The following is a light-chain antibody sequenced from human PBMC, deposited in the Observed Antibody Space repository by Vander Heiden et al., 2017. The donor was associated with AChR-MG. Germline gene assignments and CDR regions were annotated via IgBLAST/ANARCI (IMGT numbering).Light chain of an antibody. CDR2: AAS. CDR3: QQTVTTPQT. CDR1: QNTRGF. Sequence: DIQMTQSPSSLSESVGDRVTITCRTSQNTRGFLNWYQQKPGKAPKLLIYAASSLQSGVLSRFSGSGSGTDFTLTISRLQSEDFATYYCQQTVTTPQTFGQGTQVEI. J-gene: IGKJ1*01. V-gene: IGKV1-39*01.